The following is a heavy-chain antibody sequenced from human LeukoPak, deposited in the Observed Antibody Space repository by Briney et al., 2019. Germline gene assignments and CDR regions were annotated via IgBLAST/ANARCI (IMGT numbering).Heavy chain of an antibody. V-gene: IGHV3-21*01. CDR1: GFTFSSYY. CDR2: IGSSSTHI. CDR3: AKDSLTVTTSMVYYYYYGMDV. J-gene: IGHJ6*02. D-gene: IGHD4-17*01. Sequence: GGSLRLSCEASGFTFSSYYMNWVRQAPGRGLEWVSSIGSSSTHIYYADSVKGRFTISRDNSKNTLYLQMNSLRAEDTAVYYCAKDSLTVTTSMVYYYYYGMDVWGQGTTVTVSS.